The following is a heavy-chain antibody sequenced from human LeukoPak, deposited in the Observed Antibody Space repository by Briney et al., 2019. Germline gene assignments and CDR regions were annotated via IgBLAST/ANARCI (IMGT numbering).Heavy chain of an antibody. CDR3: ARDYPPY. Sequence: GGSLRLSCVASGFTFSSSWMHWVRQAPGKGLVWVSRINTDGKTTTYADSVKGRFTISRDNTKNTLYLQMNSLNAGDTALYNCARDYPPYWGQGTLVTVSA. CDR1: GFTFSSSW. V-gene: IGHV3-74*01. CDR2: INTDGKTT. J-gene: IGHJ4*02.